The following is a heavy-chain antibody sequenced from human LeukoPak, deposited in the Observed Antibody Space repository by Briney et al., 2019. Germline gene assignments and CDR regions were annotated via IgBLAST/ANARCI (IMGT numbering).Heavy chain of an antibody. J-gene: IGHJ4*02. V-gene: IGHV1-18*01. CDR1: GYTFTSYG. D-gene: IGHD5-12*01. CDR3: ARDQFSGYDLGACDY. CDR2: ISAYNGNT. Sequence: GASVKVSCKASGYTFTSYGISWVRQAPGQGLEWMGWISAYNGNTNYAQKLQGRVTMTTDTSTSTAYMELRGLRSDDTAVYYCARDQFSGYDLGACDYWGQGTLVTVSS.